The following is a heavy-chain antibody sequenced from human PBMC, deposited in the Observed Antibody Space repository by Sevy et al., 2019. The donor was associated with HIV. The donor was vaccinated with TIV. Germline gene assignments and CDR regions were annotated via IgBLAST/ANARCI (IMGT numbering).Heavy chain of an antibody. V-gene: IGHV3-21*01. Sequence: GGSLRLSCAASGFTFSSNTMNWVRQAPGKGLEWVSSISSRSAYIYYTDSVKGRFITSRDDAKNSLYLDMHSLRVEDTAVYYCAKNPVGDGGSAPIDYWGQGTLVTVSS. CDR2: ISSRSAYI. CDR1: GFTFSSNT. D-gene: IGHD3-3*01. J-gene: IGHJ4*02. CDR3: AKNPVGDGGSAPIDY.